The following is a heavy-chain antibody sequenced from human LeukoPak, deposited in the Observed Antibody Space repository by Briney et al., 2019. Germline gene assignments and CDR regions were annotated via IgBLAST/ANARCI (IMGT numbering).Heavy chain of an antibody. CDR3: ATDLWSGRPRFLEWLYQLADRSY. D-gene: IGHD3-3*01. CDR1: GYTLTELS. CDR2: FDPEDGET. J-gene: IGHJ4*02. Sequence: ASVKVSCKVSGYTLTELSMHWVRQAPGKGLEWMGGFDPEDGETIYAQKFQGRVTMTEDTSTDTAYMELSSLRSEDTAVYYCATDLWSGRPRFLEWLYQLADRSYWGQGTLVTVSS. V-gene: IGHV1-24*01.